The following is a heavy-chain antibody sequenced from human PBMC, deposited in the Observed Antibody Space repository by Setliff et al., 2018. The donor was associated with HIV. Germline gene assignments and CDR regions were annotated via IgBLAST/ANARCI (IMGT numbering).Heavy chain of an antibody. V-gene: IGHV4-39*07. J-gene: IGHJ1*01. Sequence: PSETLSLTCTVSGGSIKSSSYYWGWIRQPPGKGLEWIGGIYYSGNTYYNPSLKSRVTISVDTSRNQFSLRLSSVTAAGTAIYYCARVPTSSWYVTTQRTKEYFQQWGQGTLVTVSS. CDR2: IYYSGNT. CDR3: ARVPTSSWYVTTQRTKEYFQQ. D-gene: IGHD6-13*01. CDR1: GGSIKSSSYY.